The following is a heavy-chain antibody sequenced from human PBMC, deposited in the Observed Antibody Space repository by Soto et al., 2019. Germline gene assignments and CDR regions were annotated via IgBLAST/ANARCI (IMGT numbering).Heavy chain of an antibody. J-gene: IGHJ4*02. Sequence: ETRSLTGTSSRGSISSSKYYWGWIRQPPGKGLEWIGSIYYSGSTYYNPSLKSRVTISVDTSKNQFSLKLTSVTAADTAVYYCARDKITGLFDYWGQGTLVTVSS. CDR2: IYYSGST. CDR1: RGSISSSKYY. D-gene: IGHD2-8*02. CDR3: ARDKITGLFDY. V-gene: IGHV4-39*07.